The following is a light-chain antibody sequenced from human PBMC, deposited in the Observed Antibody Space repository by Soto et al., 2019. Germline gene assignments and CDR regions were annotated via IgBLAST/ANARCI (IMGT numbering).Light chain of an antibody. Sequence: EVVLTQSPGTLSLSPGERATLSCRASQSVSSTYLAWYQQRPGQAPRLLIYGAYTRATDIPDRISGSGSGTDLSLTVSRLEPEDFAVYYCQHYGRTPWSFGQGTKVEIK. J-gene: IGKJ1*01. V-gene: IGKV3-20*01. CDR3: QHYGRTPWS. CDR2: GAY. CDR1: QSVSSTY.